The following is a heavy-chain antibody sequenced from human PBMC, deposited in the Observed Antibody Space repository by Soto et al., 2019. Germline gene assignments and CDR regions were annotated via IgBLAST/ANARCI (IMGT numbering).Heavy chain of an antibody. CDR1: GFTFSSYA. Sequence: QVQLVESGGGVVQPGRSLRLSCAASGFTFSSYAMHWVRQAPGKGLEWVEVISYDGSNKYYADSVKGRFTISRDNSKNTLYLQMNSLRAEDTAVYYCARSLYSNYRWFDPWGQGTLVTVSS. J-gene: IGHJ5*02. D-gene: IGHD4-4*01. CDR3: ARSLYSNYRWFDP. V-gene: IGHV3-30-3*01. CDR2: ISYDGSNK.